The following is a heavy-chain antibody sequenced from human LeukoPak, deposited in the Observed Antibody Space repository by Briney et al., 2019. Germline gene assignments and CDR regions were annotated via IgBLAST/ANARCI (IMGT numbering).Heavy chain of an antibody. CDR3: ARDGSIAARPSI. D-gene: IGHD6-6*01. J-gene: IGHJ4*02. Sequence: SETLSLTCTVSGYSISSGYYWGWIRQPPGKGLEWIGSIYHSGSTYYNPSLKSRVTISVDTSKNQFSLKPSSVTAADTAVYYCARDGSIAARPSIWGQGTLVTVSS. CDR2: IYHSGST. V-gene: IGHV4-38-2*02. CDR1: GYSISSGYY.